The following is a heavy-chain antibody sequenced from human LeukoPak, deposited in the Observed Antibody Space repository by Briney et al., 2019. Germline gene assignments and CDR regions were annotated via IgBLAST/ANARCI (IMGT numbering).Heavy chain of an antibody. V-gene: IGHV3-23*01. J-gene: IGHJ4*02. CDR1: GFTFSTYA. D-gene: IGHD3-3*01. CDR3: AKLACLFGVVTPSTYYFDY. Sequence: GGSLRLSCAASGFTFSTYAMSWVRQAPGMGLEWVSGISDSGTSTYYADSVKGRFTISRDNSKNTLYLQMNSLRAEDTAVYYCAKLACLFGVVTPSTYYFDYWGQGTLVTVSS. CDR2: ISDSGTST.